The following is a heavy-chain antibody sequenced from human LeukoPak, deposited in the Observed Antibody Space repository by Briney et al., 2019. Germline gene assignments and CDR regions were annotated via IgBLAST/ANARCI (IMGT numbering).Heavy chain of an antibody. CDR1: GGSINNYY. J-gene: IGHJ3*02. Sequence: SETLSLTCTVSGGSINNYYWSWIRQPPGKGLEWIGYIYYSGSTNYNPSLKSRVTISVDTSKNQFSLKLSSVTAADTAVYYCARQSPYRTDGVCYTGAFDIWGQGTMVTVSS. CDR2: IYYSGST. CDR3: ARQSPYRTDGVCYTGAFDI. D-gene: IGHD2-8*01. V-gene: IGHV4-59*08.